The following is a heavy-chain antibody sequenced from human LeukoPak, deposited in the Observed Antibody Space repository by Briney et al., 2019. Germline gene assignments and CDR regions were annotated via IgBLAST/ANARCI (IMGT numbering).Heavy chain of an antibody. D-gene: IGHD3-22*01. V-gene: IGHV4-59*01. CDR3: ARHRGSGYPYFDY. CDR1: GGSINNYV. Sequence: SETMSLTCTVSGGSINNYVWSWIRQPPGKGLEWIGYIYYSGSTNCNPSLKSRVTISVDTSKNHFSLKLSSLTAADTAVYYCARHRGSGYPYFDYWGQGTLVTVSS. CDR2: IYYSGST. J-gene: IGHJ4*02.